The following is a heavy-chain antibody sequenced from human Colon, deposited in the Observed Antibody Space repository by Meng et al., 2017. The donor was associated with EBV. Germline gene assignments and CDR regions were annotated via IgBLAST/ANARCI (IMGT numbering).Heavy chain of an antibody. J-gene: IGHJ4*02. Sequence: QVQLPGGGPGLVKPSQTLSLTCTVSGVSISSGDYYWSWIRQPPGKGLEWIGYIYYSGSTYYNPSLKSRVTILVDTSKNQFSLKLSSVTAADTAVYYCARDRGGLGAFDYWGQGTLVTVSS. D-gene: IGHD5-12*01. V-gene: IGHV4-30-4*01. CDR3: ARDRGGLGAFDY. CDR2: IYYSGST. CDR1: GVSISSGDYY.